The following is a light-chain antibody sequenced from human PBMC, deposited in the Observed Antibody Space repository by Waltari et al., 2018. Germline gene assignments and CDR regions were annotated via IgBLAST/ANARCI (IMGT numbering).Light chain of an antibody. Sequence: EIVLTPSPGTLSLSPGERATLSCRASQSVTSSYLAWYQQQPGQAPRLLMYGTSSRATDIPDRFSGSGSRTDFSLTLSRLEPEDFAVYYCHQYKESPFTFGGGTKVEVK. CDR1: QSVTSSY. J-gene: IGKJ4*01. V-gene: IGKV3-20*01. CDR3: HQYKESPFT. CDR2: GTS.